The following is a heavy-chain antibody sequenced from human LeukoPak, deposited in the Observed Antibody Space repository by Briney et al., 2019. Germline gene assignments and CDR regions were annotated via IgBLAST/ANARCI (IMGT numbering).Heavy chain of an antibody. J-gene: IGHJ4*02. Sequence: ASVKVSCKASGYTFSGYYIHWVRQAPGQGLEWMGRINPNNGGTNYAQKFQGRVTMTRDMSMSTAYMELSRLRSDDTAVYYRAGDGREWVQLWGFDYWGQGTLVTVSS. CDR2: INPNNGGT. D-gene: IGHD5-18*01. CDR1: GYTFSGYY. V-gene: IGHV1-2*06. CDR3: AGDGREWVQLWGFDY.